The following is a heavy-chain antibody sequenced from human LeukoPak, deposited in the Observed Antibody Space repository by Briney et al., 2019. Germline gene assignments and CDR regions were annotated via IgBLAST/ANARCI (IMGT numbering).Heavy chain of an antibody. CDR2: IIPIFGTA. CDR3: ARDAAECGGDCSGTGHAFDI. CDR1: GGTFSSYG. Sequence: GASVKVSCKAFGGTFSSYGISWVRQAPGQGLEWMGRIIPIFGTANYAQKFQGRVTITTDADTTTAYMDLSSLRSEDTAVYYCARDAAECGGDCSGTGHAFDIWGQGTKVTVSS. J-gene: IGHJ3*02. D-gene: IGHD2-21*02. V-gene: IGHV1-69*05.